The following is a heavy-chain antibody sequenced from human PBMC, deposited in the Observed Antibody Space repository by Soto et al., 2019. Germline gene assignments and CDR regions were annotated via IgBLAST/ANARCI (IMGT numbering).Heavy chain of an antibody. V-gene: IGHV3-11*01. J-gene: IGHJ4*02. CDR1: GFTFSDFY. CDR2: ISSGSTNI. Sequence: QVQLVESGGGLVKPGGSLRLSCAASGFTFSDFYMSWIRQAPGKGLEWISYISSGSTNIFYADSVKGRFTVSRDNAKNSVYLQRDSLRAEDTAVYYCVRVRNAAGSDYWGQGTLVTVSS. D-gene: IGHD1-1*01. CDR3: VRVRNAAGSDY.